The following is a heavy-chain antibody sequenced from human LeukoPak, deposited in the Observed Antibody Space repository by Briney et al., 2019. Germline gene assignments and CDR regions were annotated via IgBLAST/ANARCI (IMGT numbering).Heavy chain of an antibody. D-gene: IGHD3-9*01. CDR2: FDPEDGET. CDR3: ATEKYFDPAHDY. CDR1: GYTLTELS. J-gene: IGHJ4*02. V-gene: IGHV1-24*01. Sequence: ASVKVSCKVSGYTLTELSMHWVRQAPGKGLEWMGGFDPEDGETIYAQKFPGRVTMTEETSTDTAYMELSSLRSEDTAVYYCATEKYFDPAHDYWGQGTLVTVSS.